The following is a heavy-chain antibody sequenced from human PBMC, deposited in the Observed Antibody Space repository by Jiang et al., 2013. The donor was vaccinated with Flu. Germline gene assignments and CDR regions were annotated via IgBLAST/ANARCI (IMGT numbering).Heavy chain of an antibody. D-gene: IGHD1-26*01. J-gene: IGHJ5*01. CDR2: INPSVGST. V-gene: IGHV1-46*01. Sequence: QLVESGAEVQKPGASVKVSCKTSGYIFTNHFFHWVRQAPGQGLEWMGIINPSVGSTSYAQGFPGRVTLTRDTSTSTVYMELSSLRSEDTAVYYCARSSGSLSPIDSWGQGSLVTVSS. CDR3: ARSSGSLSPIDS. CDR1: GYIFTNHF.